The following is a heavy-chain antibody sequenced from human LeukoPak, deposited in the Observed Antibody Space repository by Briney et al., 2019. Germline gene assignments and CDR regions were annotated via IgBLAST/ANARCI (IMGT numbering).Heavy chain of an antibody. CDR2: ISSNGGST. V-gene: IGHV3-64D*06. Sequence: QPGGSLRLSCSASGFTFSSYAMHWVRQAPGKGLEYVSAISSNGGSTYYADSVKGRFTISRDNSKNTLYLQMSSLRAEDTAVYYCVKGGGYSYGTPDYWGQGTPVTVYS. J-gene: IGHJ4*02. CDR1: GFTFSSYA. D-gene: IGHD5-18*01. CDR3: VKGGGYSYGTPDY.